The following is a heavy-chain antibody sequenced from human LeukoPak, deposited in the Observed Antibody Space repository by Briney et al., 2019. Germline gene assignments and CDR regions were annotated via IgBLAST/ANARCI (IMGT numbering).Heavy chain of an antibody. D-gene: IGHD3-3*01. CDR3: ARDNWSGGMDV. V-gene: IGHV3-64*01. CDR2: ISSNGGST. J-gene: IGHJ6*02. Sequence: PGGSLRLSCAASGFTFSSYAMRWVRQAPGKGLEYVSAISSNGGSTYYANSVKGRFTISRDNSKNTLYLQMGSLRAEDMAVYYCARDNWSGGMDVWGQGTTVTVSS. CDR1: GFTFSSYA.